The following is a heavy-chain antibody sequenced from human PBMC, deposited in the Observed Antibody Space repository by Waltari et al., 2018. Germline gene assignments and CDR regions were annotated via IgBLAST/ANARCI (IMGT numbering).Heavy chain of an antibody. D-gene: IGHD6-19*01. CDR3: ARRSKGYSSGWGTRRHGAFDI. V-gene: IGHV4-34*01. Sequence: QVQLQQWGAGLLKPSETLSLTCAVYGGSSRGYYWCWIRQPPGKGRGWIGEINHSGSTNYNPSLKSRVTISVDTSKNQFSLKLSSVTAADTAVYYCARRSKGYSSGWGTRRHGAFDIWGQGTMVTVSS. J-gene: IGHJ3*02. CDR1: GGSSRGYY. CDR2: INHSGST.